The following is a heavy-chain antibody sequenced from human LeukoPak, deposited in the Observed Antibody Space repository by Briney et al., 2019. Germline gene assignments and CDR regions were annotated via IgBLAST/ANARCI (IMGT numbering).Heavy chain of an antibody. V-gene: IGHV1-2*02. CDR1: GYTFTGCY. D-gene: IGHD3-22*01. Sequence: ASVKVSCKASGYTFTGCYMHWVRQAPGQGLDWMGWINPNSGGTTYAQKFQGRVTMTRDTSISTAYMELSGLGSDDTAVYYCARIVSHYSDTSGYYYFDYWGQGTLVTVSS. CDR3: ARIVSHYSDTSGYYYFDY. J-gene: IGHJ4*02. CDR2: INPNSGGT.